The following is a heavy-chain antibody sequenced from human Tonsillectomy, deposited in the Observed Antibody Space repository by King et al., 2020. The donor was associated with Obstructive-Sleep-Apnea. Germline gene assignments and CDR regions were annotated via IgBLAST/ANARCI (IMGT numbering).Heavy chain of an antibody. Sequence: VQLVESGGGVVQPGRSLRLSCAASGFTFNNFGMHWVRQAPGKGLEWVALIWYDGTTTEYADFVKGRFAISRDNSRNTLFLQMNGLRGKDTAVYYCVRHRAADWLDAFDLWGQGTMVSVSS. D-gene: IGHD3-9*01. CDR1: GFTFNNFG. CDR3: VRHRAADWLDAFDL. CDR2: IWYDGTTT. V-gene: IGHV3-33*01. J-gene: IGHJ3*01.